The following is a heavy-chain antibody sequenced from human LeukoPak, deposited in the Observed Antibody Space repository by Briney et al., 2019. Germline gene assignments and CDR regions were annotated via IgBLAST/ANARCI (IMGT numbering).Heavy chain of an antibody. CDR1: GYTFTSYG. D-gene: IGHD2-21*02. J-gene: IGHJ4*02. V-gene: IGHV1-18*01. CDR3: AREWEGGVCGGDCRPLDY. Sequence: ASVKVSCKASGYTFTSYGISWVRQAPGQGLEWMGWISAYNGNTSYAQKLQGRVTMTTDTSTSTAYMELRSLRSDDTAVYYCAREWEGGVCGGDCRPLDYWGQGTLVTVSS. CDR2: ISAYNGNT.